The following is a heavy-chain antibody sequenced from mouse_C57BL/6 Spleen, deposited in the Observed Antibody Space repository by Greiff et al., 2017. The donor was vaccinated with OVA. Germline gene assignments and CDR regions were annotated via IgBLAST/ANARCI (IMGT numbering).Heavy chain of an antibody. CDR3: ARIRGFYDYDAMDY. Sequence: QVQLQQSGAELARPGASVKLSCKASGYTFTSYGISWVKQRTGQGLEWIGEIYPRSGNTYYNEKFKGEATLTADKSSSTAYMELRSLTSEDSAVYFCARIRGFYDYDAMDYWGQGTSVTVSS. V-gene: IGHV1-81*01. CDR2: IYPRSGNT. CDR1: GYTFTSYG. J-gene: IGHJ4*01. D-gene: IGHD2-3*01.